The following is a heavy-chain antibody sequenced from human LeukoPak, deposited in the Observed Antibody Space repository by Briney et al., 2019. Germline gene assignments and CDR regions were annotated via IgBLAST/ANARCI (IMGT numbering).Heavy chain of an antibody. Sequence: PGGSLRLSCAASGFTFSAYGLTWVRQAPRKGLECVSAISYNGYSRYYADSVRGRFTISRDDSKNTVYMQMNSLKVEDTAVYYCVARGIAHSWGQGTLVTVSS. V-gene: IGHV3-23*05. CDR2: ISYNGYSR. D-gene: IGHD6-13*01. CDR1: GFTFSAYG. J-gene: IGHJ4*02. CDR3: VARGIAHS.